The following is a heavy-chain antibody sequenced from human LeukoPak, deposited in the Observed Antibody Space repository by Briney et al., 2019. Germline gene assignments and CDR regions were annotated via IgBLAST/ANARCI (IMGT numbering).Heavy chain of an antibody. J-gene: IGHJ4*02. V-gene: IGHV3-30*03. CDR1: GFTFSSYG. D-gene: IGHD5-24*01. CDR2: ISYDGSNK. CDR3: ARGDGYGMDY. Sequence: GGSLRLSCAASGFTFSSYGLHWVRQAPGKGLEWVAVISYDGSNKHYADSVKGRFTISRDNAKNTLYLQMNSLRAEDMAVYYCARGDGYGMDYWGQGTRVTASS.